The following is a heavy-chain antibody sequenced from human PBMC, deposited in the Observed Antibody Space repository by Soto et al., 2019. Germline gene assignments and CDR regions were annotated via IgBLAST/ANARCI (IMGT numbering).Heavy chain of an antibody. CDR3: AKVVSSLGYCSSTSCPEYFDY. V-gene: IGHV3-23*01. Sequence: GGSLRLSCAASGFTFSSYAMSWVRQAPGKGLEWVSAISGSGGSTYYADSVKGRFTISRDNSKNTLYLQRNSLRAEDTAVYYCAKVVSSLGYCSSTSCPEYFDYWGQGTLVTVSS. J-gene: IGHJ4*02. D-gene: IGHD2-2*01. CDR2: ISGSGGST. CDR1: GFTFSSYA.